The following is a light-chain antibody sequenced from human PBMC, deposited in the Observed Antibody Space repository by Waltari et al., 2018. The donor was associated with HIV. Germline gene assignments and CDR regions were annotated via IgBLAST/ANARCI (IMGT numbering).Light chain of an antibody. Sequence: QSVLTQPPSASGTPGQRVTVSCSGRSSNIQSNPVNWYQHPPKTPPKLLIYSNNQRPSGVPDRFSGSKSGTSASLAISGLQSEDEADYYCAAWDDSLNAYVFGTGTKVTVL. CDR3: AAWDDSLNAYV. CDR1: SSNIQSNP. CDR2: SNN. J-gene: IGLJ1*01. V-gene: IGLV1-44*01.